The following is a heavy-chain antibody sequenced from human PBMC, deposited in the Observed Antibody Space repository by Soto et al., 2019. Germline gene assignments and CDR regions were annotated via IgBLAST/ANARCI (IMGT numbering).Heavy chain of an antibody. CDR2: ISHDGSYK. Sequence: QVQLVESGGGVVQPGRSLRLSCAASGFSFTTYVMHWVRQAPGKGLEWVAVISHDGSYKYYGDAVKGRFTISRDTSKNAVYLEMNSLRPEDTAVYYCAKGLLAIVGTTLPRDAFIIWGQGTMVTVPS. CDR1: GFSFTTYV. D-gene: IGHD1-26*01. CDR3: AKGLLAIVGTTLPRDAFII. V-gene: IGHV3-30*18. J-gene: IGHJ3*02.